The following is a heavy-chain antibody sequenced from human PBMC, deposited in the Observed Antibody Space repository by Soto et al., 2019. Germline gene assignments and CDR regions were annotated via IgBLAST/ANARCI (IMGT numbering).Heavy chain of an antibody. D-gene: IGHD2-15*01. J-gene: IGHJ6*02. CDR3: ARGGIVVVVAATQPPPDYGMDV. CDR1: CGSISSGGYY. Sequence: SSETLSLTCTVSCGSISSGGYYWSWIRQHPGKGLEWIGYIYYSGSTYYNPSLKSRVTISVDTSKNQFSLKLSSVTAADTAVYYCARGGIVVVVAATQPPPDYGMDVWGQGTTVTVSS. V-gene: IGHV4-31*03. CDR2: IYYSGST.